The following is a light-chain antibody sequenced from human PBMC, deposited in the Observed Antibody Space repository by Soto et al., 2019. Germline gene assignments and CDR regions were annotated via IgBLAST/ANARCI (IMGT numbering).Light chain of an antibody. CDR2: RNT. J-gene: IGLJ2*01. CDR1: TSNIGSDT. CDR3: ASWDDSLDVVV. Sequence: QSVLTQPRSASGTPGQRVTISCSGSTSNIGSDTVNWYQQLPGTAPKLLIYRNTQRPSGVPDRFSGSKSGASASLAISGLQSEDEADYYCASWDDSLDVVVFGGGTQLTVL. V-gene: IGLV1-44*01.